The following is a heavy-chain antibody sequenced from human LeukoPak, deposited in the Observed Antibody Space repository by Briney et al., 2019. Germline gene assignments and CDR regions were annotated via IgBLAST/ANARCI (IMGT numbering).Heavy chain of an antibody. CDR3: ARDGDSSSWSTSFDY. CDR1: GFTFSSYS. V-gene: IGHV3-48*01. CDR2: ISSSSSTI. J-gene: IGHJ4*02. Sequence: PGGSLRLSCAASGFTFSSYSMNWVRQAPGKGLEWVSYISSSSSTIYYADSVKGRFTISRDNAKNSLYLQMNSLRAEDTAVYYCARDGDSSSWSTSFDYWGQGTLVTVSS. D-gene: IGHD6-13*01.